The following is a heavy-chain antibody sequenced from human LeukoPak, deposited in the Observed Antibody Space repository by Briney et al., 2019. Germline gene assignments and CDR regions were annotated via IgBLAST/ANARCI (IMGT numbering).Heavy chain of an antibody. CDR1: EFSVGSNY. V-gene: IGHV3-66*01. J-gene: IGHJ6*03. CDR2: IYSGGST. D-gene: IGHD3-10*01. Sequence: HPGGSLRLSCAASEFSVGSNYMTWVRQAPGKGLEWVSLIYSGGSTYYADSVKGRFTISRDNSKNTLYPQMNSLRAEDTAVYYCARDSYGSGEVVYYYYMDVWGKGTTVTVSS. CDR3: ARDSYGSGEVVYYYYMDV.